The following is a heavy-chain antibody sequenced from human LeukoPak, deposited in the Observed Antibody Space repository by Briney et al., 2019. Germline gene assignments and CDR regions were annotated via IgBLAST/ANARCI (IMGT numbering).Heavy chain of an antibody. V-gene: IGHV3-30*18. J-gene: IGHJ4*02. Sequence: PGGSLRLSCAASGFTFSSYGMHWVRQAPGKGLEWVAVISYDGSNKYYADSVKGRFTISRDNSKNTLYLQMNSLRAEDTAVYYCAKELVGATATGYWGQGTLVTVSS. D-gene: IGHD1-26*01. CDR2: ISYDGSNK. CDR1: GFTFSSYG. CDR3: AKELVGATATGY.